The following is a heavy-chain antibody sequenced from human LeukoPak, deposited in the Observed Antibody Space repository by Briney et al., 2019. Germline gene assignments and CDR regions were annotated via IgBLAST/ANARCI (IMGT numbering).Heavy chain of an antibody. J-gene: IGHJ4*02. Sequence: SETLSLTCTVSGASISSTVYYWGWIRQPPGKGLEWIGSIYYSGSTYCNPSLKSRVTISVDTSKNHFSLKLTSVTAADTAVYYCARHAPSGYYLPNDYWGQGTLVTVSS. D-gene: IGHD3-22*01. CDR2: IYYSGST. V-gene: IGHV4-39*01. CDR1: GASISSTVYY. CDR3: ARHAPSGYYLPNDY.